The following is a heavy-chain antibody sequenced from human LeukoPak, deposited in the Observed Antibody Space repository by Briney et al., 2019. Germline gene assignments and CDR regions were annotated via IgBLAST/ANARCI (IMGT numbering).Heavy chain of an antibody. V-gene: IGHV3-30*02. CDR3: VKGSAGSRPYYFDY. J-gene: IGHJ4*02. Sequence: GGSLRLSCAASGFIFSSYGMHWVRLAPGKGLEWVAFIRYDGSNKYYADSVKGRFTITRDNSKNTLSLEMNSLRPEDTAVYYCVKGSAGSRPYYFDYWGQGTLLTVSS. D-gene: IGHD6-13*01. CDR1: GFIFSSYG. CDR2: IRYDGSNK.